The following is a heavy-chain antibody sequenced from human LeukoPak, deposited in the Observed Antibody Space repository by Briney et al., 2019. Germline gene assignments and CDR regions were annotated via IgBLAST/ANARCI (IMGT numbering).Heavy chain of an antibody. CDR3: ARDYGYSSG. CDR1: GGSISSYY. Sequence: SPTLSLTCTLSGGSISSYYWSWIRQPPGRGLEWIGDIYYSESTNYNPSLKSRVTISVDTSKNQFSLKLSSVTAADTAVYYCARDYGYSSGWGQGTLVTVSS. J-gene: IGHJ4*02. CDR2: IYYSEST. D-gene: IGHD6-19*01. V-gene: IGHV4-59*12.